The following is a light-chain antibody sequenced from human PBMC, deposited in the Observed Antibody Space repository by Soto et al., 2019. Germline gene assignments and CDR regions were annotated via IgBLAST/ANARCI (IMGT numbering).Light chain of an antibody. CDR2: GAS. V-gene: IGKV3D-20*02. CDR3: QQRSNWPLIT. CDR1: QSVSSSY. Sequence: IVLTQSPGTLSLSQGERATLSCRAIQSVSSSYLAWYQQKPGQAPRLLIYGASSRATGIPDRFSGSGSGTDFTLTISSLEPEDFAVYYCQQRSNWPLITFGQGTRLEIK. J-gene: IGKJ5*01.